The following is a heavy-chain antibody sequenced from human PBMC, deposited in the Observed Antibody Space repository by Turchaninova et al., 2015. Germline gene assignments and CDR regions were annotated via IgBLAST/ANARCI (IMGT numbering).Heavy chain of an antibody. V-gene: IGHV2-5*02. D-gene: IGHD2-15*01. J-gene: IGHJ4*02. CDR3: AHRRPNSGAWDTGVFDY. CDR2: IYWDDEK. CDR1: GFSLSPSGVG. Sequence: QITLKESGPTRVKPTQTLALTCNFSGFSLSPSGVGVAWIRQAPGKALEWLAVIYWDDEKRYSPSLKGRLTVTKDTSQNLVVLTMTNMDPVDTATYYCAHRRPNSGAWDTGVFDYWGQGTLVTVSS.